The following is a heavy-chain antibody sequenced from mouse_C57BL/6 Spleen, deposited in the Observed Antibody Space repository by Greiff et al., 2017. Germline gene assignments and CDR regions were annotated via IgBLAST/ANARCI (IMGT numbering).Heavy chain of an antibody. J-gene: IGHJ4*01. Sequence: EVKLVESEGGLVQPGSSMKLSCTASGFTFSDYYMAWVRQVPEKGLEWVANINYDGSSTYYLDSLKSRFIISRDNAKNILYLKMSSLQSEDTATYYCARGGQGDYAMDYWGQGTSVTVSS. CDR3: ARGGQGDYAMDY. V-gene: IGHV5-16*01. CDR1: GFTFSDYY. CDR2: INYDGSST. D-gene: IGHD3-3*01.